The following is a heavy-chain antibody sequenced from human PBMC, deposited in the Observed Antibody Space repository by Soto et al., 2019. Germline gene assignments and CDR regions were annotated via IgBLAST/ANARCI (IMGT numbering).Heavy chain of an antibody. CDR1: GFIFSNYA. V-gene: IGHV3-30*18. Sequence: GGSLRLSCAASGFIFSNYAMHWVRQAPGKGLEWVAVISYDGTNRYYADSVKGRFTISRDNSKNTLYLQMNSLRAEDTAVYYCANDFYEFDYWGQGTVVTVSS. CDR2: ISYDGTNR. D-gene: IGHD3-3*01. J-gene: IGHJ4*02. CDR3: ANDFYEFDY.